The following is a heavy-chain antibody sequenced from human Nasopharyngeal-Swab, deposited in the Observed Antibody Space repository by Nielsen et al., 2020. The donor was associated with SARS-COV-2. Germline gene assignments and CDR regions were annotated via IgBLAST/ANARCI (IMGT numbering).Heavy chain of an antibody. D-gene: IGHD6-13*01. CDR3: ARAGYSSSWYFYYRSPTAESDY. J-gene: IGHJ4*02. V-gene: IGHV3-21*01. CDR1: GFTFSSYS. CDR2: ISSSSSYI. Sequence: GESLKISCAASGFTFSSYSMNWVRQAPGKGLEWVSSISSSSSYIYYADSVKGRFTISRDNAKNSLYLQMNSLRAEDTAVYYCARAGYSSSWYFYYRSPTAESDYWGQGTLVTVSS.